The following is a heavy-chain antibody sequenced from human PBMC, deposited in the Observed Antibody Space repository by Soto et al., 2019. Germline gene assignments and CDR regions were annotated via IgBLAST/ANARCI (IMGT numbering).Heavy chain of an antibody. CDR2: IFWDDDP. J-gene: IGHJ3*01. D-gene: IGHD2-21*01. Sequence: QITLKESGPTVVKPTQTLTLTCIFSGFSFSADGVAVGWIRQPPGQALEWLALIFWDDDPRYSPSLKSRLTITKDSSKNQVVLTMTNMDPVDTGTYYCAHAYGGTSWPNDAFDVWGQGTVVTVSS. V-gene: IGHV2-5*02. CDR1: GFSFSADGVA. CDR3: AHAYGGTSWPNDAFDV.